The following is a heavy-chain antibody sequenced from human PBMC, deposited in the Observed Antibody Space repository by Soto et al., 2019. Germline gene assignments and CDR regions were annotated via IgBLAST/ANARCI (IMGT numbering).Heavy chain of an antibody. CDR1: GLTVSNSY. CDR2: LYSDGTT. D-gene: IGHD4-17*01. CDR3: ARDTTVTTPTYFAS. J-gene: IGHJ4*02. Sequence: EVQLVESGGGLVKPGWSLRLSSAASGLTVSNSYMNWVRQAPGEGLEWVSILYSDGTTYYADSVKGRFTISRDNSKNTLYLQMHSLRADDTAVYYCARDTTVTTPTYFASWGQGTLVIVSS. V-gene: IGHV3-66*01.